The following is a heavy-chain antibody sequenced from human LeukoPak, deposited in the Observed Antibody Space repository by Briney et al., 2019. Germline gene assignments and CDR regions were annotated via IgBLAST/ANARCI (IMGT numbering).Heavy chain of an antibody. CDR2: ISSSSSYI. CDR3: AREPRDPDCSSTSCPSAFDI. J-gene: IGHJ3*02. V-gene: IGHV3-21*01. CDR1: GFTFSSYS. Sequence: GGSLRLSCAASGFTFSSYSMNWVRQAPGKGLEWVSSISSSSSYIYYADSVKGRFTISRDNAKNSPYLQMNSLRAEDTAVYYCAREPRDPDCSSTSCPSAFDIWGQGTMVTVSS. D-gene: IGHD2-2*01.